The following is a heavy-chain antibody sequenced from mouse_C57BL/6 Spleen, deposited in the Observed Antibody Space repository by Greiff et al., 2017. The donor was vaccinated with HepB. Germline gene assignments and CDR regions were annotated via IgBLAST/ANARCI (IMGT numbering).Heavy chain of an antibody. V-gene: IGHV1-69*01. CDR2: IDPSDSYT. J-gene: IGHJ2*01. D-gene: IGHD2-1*01. Sequence: QVQLQQPGAELVMPGASVKLSCKASGYTFTSYWMHWVKQRPGQGLEWIGEIDPSDSYTNYNQKFKGKSTLTVDKSSSTAYMQLSSLTSEDSAVYYCARYEDDGNYFDYWGQGTTLTVSS. CDR3: ARYEDDGNYFDY. CDR1: GYTFTSYW.